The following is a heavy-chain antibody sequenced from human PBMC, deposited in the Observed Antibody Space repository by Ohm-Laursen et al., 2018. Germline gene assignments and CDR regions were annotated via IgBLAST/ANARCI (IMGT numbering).Heavy chain of an antibody. CDR2: IYNSGST. CDR3: AREDYGGNLDY. D-gene: IGHD4-23*01. CDR1: GGSISPHY. J-gene: IGHJ4*02. Sequence: SDTLSLTCTVSGGSISPHYWSWVRQPPGKGLEWIGYIYNSGSTSYNPSLKSRVTMSVDTSKNQFSLKLSSVTAADTAVYYCAREDYGGNLDYWGQGTLVTVSS. V-gene: IGHV4-59*11.